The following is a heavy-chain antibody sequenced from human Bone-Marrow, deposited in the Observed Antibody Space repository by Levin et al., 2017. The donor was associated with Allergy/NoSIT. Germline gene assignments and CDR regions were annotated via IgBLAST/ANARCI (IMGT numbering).Heavy chain of an antibody. CDR3: ATLSVFVPNTVASDK. D-gene: IGHD2-21*01. CDR2: ISGSGDSA. Sequence: GGSLRLSCAASGFNFRNYEMNWVRQVPGKGLEWLAHISGSGDSASYADSVRGRFSISRDNGENSLYLQMHNLRAEDSGLYYCATLSVFVPNTVASDKWGQGTRVTVSS. V-gene: IGHV3-48*03. CDR1: GFNFRNYE. J-gene: IGHJ4*02.